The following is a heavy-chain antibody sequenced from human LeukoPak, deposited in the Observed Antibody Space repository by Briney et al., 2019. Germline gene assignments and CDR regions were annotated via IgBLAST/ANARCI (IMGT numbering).Heavy chain of an antibody. CDR3: ARVPTTTNLYYYYCMDV. CDR1: GGSISSSSYY. Sequence: PSETLSLTCTVSGGSISSSSYYWGWIRQPPGKGLEWIGTIYYSGTTYYNPSLKSRVTISVDTSKNQFSLKLSSMTAADTAVYYCARVPTTTNLYYYYCMDVWGRGTTVTVSS. J-gene: IGHJ6*03. V-gene: IGHV4-39*01. CDR2: IYYSGTT. D-gene: IGHD1-14*01.